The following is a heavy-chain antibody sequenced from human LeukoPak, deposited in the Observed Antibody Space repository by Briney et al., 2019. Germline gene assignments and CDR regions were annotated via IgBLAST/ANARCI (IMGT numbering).Heavy chain of an antibody. J-gene: IGHJ4*02. CDR3: ATESYGGA. CDR1: DFTVSSNS. Sequence: PGGSLRLSCAASDFTVSSNSMSWVRQAPGKGLEWVSGTYSSGSTHYADSVKGRFTISRDSSKNTLYLQMNSLRAEDTAVYYCATESYGGAWGQGTLVTVSS. D-gene: IGHD1-26*01. V-gene: IGHV3-53*01. CDR2: TYSSGST.